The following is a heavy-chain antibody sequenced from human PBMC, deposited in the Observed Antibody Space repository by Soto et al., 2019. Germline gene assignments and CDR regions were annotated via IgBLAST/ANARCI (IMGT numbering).Heavy chain of an antibody. CDR1: GGSISSSSYY. CDR3: ARARSGYYSY. J-gene: IGHJ4*02. CDR2: IYYSGST. D-gene: IGHD3-3*01. V-gene: IGHV4-31*03. Sequence: PSETLSLTCTVSGGSISSSSYYWGWIRQHPGKGLEWIGYIYYSGSTYYNPSLKSRVTISVDTSKNQFSLKLSSVTAADTAVYYCARARSGYYSYWGQGTLVTVSS.